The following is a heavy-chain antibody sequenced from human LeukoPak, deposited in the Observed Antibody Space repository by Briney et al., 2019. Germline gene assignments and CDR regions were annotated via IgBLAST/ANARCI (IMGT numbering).Heavy chain of an antibody. Sequence: PGGSLRLSCAASGFPFSTSWMNWVRQAPGKGLEWVANIKEDGSEKHYVDSVKGRFTISRDNAKNSLYLQMSSLRAEDTAAYYCARDRPTGWPADYWGQGTLVTVSS. D-gene: IGHD6-19*01. CDR3: ARDRPTGWPADY. CDR1: GFPFSTSW. CDR2: IKEDGSEK. J-gene: IGHJ4*02. V-gene: IGHV3-7*01.